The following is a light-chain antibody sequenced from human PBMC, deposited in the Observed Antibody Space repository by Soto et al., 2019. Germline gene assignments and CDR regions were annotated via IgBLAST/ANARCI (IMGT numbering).Light chain of an antibody. CDR1: QAISNY. Sequence: DIQMTQSPSSLSASVGDRVTITCRASQAISNYLAWYQQRPGEVPNLLIYGASTLQSGFPSRFSGSGSGTDSTLTISSLQPEDVATDYCQQCDSSPPFTFVPGTKVEMK. J-gene: IGKJ3*01. CDR2: GAS. V-gene: IGKV1-27*01. CDR3: QQCDSSPPFT.